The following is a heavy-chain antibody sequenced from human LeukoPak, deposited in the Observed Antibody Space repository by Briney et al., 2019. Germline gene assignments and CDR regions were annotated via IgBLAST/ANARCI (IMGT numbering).Heavy chain of an antibody. D-gene: IGHD3-9*01. CDR2: ISAYNGNT. CDR1: GYTFTSYG. CDR3: ARGPYYDILTGYYNLGVSFIDY. J-gene: IGHJ4*02. Sequence: ASVKVSCKASGYTFTSYGISWVRQAPGQGLEWMGWISAYNGNTNYAQKLQGRVTMTTDTSTSTAYMELRSLRSDDTAVYYCARGPYYDILTGYYNLGVSFIDYWGQGTLVTVSS. V-gene: IGHV1-18*01.